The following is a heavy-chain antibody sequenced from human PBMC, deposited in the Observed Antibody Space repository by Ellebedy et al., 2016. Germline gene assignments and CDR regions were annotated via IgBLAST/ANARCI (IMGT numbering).Heavy chain of an antibody. CDR3: ARDDCTTTICYAY. V-gene: IGHV3-33*01. Sequence: GGSLRLSXVTFGFTFRNYGMHWVRQPPGKGLEWVAVIWYDESRRYYADSVKGRFTISRDISKNTLYLEMNSLRGEDTAVYYGARDDCTTTICYAYWGQGTLVTVSS. J-gene: IGHJ4*02. CDR1: GFTFRNYG. CDR2: IWYDESRR. D-gene: IGHD2-2*01.